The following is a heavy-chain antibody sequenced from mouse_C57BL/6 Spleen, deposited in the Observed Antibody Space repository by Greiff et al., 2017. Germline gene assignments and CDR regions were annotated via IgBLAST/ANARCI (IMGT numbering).Heavy chain of an antibody. CDR2: IYPGDGDT. D-gene: IGHD1-1*01. Sequence: VQLQQSGPELVKPGASVKISCKASGYAFTSSWMNWVKQRPGQGLEWIGRIYPGDGDTNYNRKFKGKATLTADKSSSTAYMQLSSLTSEDSAVYDCARAAFITNWDIDDWGTGTTVTVSS. CDR3: ARAAFITNWDIDD. CDR1: GYAFTSSW. J-gene: IGHJ1*03. V-gene: IGHV1-82*01.